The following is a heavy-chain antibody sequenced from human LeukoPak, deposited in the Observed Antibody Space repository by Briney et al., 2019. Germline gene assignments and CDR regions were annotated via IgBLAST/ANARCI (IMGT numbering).Heavy chain of an antibody. CDR2: ISGSGGST. J-gene: IGHJ4*02. Sequence: GALRLFWGASWITFSSYAMSWVRQAPGEGLGLVSAISGSGGSTYYADSVKGRFTISRDNSKNTLYLQMNSLRAEDTAVYYCARDLSGSYYSPRGYWGQGTLVTVSS. D-gene: IGHD1-26*01. V-gene: IGHV3-23*01. CDR3: ARDLSGSYYSPRGY. CDR1: WITFSSYA.